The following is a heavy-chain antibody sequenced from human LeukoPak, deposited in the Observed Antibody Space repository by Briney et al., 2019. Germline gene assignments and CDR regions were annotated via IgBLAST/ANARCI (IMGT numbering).Heavy chain of an antibody. CDR2: IYTSGST. CDR1: GGSISSYY. CDR3: ARPAVGANLVHAFDI. Sequence: SETLSLTRTVSGGSISSYYWSWIWQPAGKGLEWIGCIYTSGSTNYNPSLKSRVTMSVDTSKNQFSLKLSSVTAADTAVYYCARPAVGANLVHAFDIWGQGTMVTVSS. J-gene: IGHJ3*02. V-gene: IGHV4-4*07. D-gene: IGHD1-26*01.